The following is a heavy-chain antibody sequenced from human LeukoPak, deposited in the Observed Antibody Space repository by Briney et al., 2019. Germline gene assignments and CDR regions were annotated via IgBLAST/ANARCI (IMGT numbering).Heavy chain of an antibody. CDR3: AKVDYGDSLSFDY. Sequence: PGGSLRLSCAASGFTFSSYAMSWVRQAPGKGLEWVSAISGSGGSTYYADSVKGRFPISRDNSKNTLYLQMNSLRAEDTAVYYCAKVDYGDSLSFDYWGQGTLVTVSS. D-gene: IGHD4-17*01. CDR1: GFTFSSYA. V-gene: IGHV3-23*01. CDR2: ISGSGGST. J-gene: IGHJ4*02.